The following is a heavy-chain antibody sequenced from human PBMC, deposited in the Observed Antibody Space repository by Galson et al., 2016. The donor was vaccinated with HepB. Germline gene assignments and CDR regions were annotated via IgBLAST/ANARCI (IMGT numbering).Heavy chain of an antibody. Sequence: SLRLSCAASRFTFSNYGMHWVRQAPGKGLEWVAVIWYDGSQKYYADSVKGRFTISRDNSKNTLSLQMNSLRAEATAVYYCAKGRPDYYGSGSYAPLDYWGQGTLVTVSS. CDR3: AKGRPDYYGSGSYAPLDY. CDR2: IWYDGSQK. D-gene: IGHD3-10*01. J-gene: IGHJ4*02. V-gene: IGHV3-33*06. CDR1: RFTFSNYG.